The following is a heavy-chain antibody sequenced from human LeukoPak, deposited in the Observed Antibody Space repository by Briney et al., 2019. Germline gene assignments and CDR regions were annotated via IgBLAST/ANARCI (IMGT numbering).Heavy chain of an antibody. CDR3: ASHRGHLYGDYVR. CDR1: GFTFDDYA. J-gene: IGHJ4*02. V-gene: IGHV3-9*01. CDR2: ISWNSGSI. Sequence: GRSLRLSCAASGFTFDDYAMHWVRQAPGKGLEWVSGISWNSGSIGYADSVKGRFTISRDNAKNSLYLQMNSLRAEDTALYYCASHRGHLYGDYVRWGQGTLVTVSS. D-gene: IGHD4-17*01.